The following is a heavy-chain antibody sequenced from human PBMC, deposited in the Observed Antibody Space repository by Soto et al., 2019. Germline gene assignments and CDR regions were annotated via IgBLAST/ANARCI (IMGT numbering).Heavy chain of an antibody. CDR3: ARHPFSNFDWFDP. V-gene: IGHV4-59*01. CDR1: GGSIRDYF. D-gene: IGHD3-9*01. CDR2: VYYSGTT. J-gene: IGHJ5*02. Sequence: SETLSLTCAVYGGSIRDYFWSWIRQPPGTGLERIGYVYYSGTTNYNPFLTSRVTLSLDKSKNQFSLKMNSVTAADTAVYYCARHPFSNFDWFDPWGQGTLVTVSS.